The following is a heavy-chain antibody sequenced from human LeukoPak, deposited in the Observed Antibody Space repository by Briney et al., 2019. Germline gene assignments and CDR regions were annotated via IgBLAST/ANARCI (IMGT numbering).Heavy chain of an antibody. Sequence: GRSLRLSCAASGFTFDDYVMNWVRQAPGKGLEWVSGISWNSGSIGYADSVKGRFTISRDNAKNSLYLQMNSLRAEDTAVYYCARRIAAAAAPYYFDYWGQGTLVTVSS. CDR2: ISWNSGSI. CDR1: GFTFDDYV. J-gene: IGHJ4*02. D-gene: IGHD6-13*01. V-gene: IGHV3-9*01. CDR3: ARRIAAAAAPYYFDY.